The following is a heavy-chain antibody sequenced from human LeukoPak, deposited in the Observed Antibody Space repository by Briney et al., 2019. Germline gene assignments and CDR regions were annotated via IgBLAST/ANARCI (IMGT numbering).Heavy chain of an antibody. D-gene: IGHD4-23*01. V-gene: IGHV4-30-2*01. Sequence: KASETLSLTCAVSGGPLSGGFTWSWIRQPLGKGLEWIGFIYHSGSTNYNPSLKSRVTISIDTSKNQVSLNLTSVTAADTAMYFCARGDYGGLGAWGQGVLVSVSS. CDR3: ARGDYGGLGA. CDR1: GGPLSGGFT. J-gene: IGHJ5*02. CDR2: IYHSGST.